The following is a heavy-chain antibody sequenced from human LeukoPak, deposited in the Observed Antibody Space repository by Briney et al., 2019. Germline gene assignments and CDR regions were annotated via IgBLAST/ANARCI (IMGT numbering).Heavy chain of an antibody. CDR1: GYTFTGYY. V-gene: IGHV1-2*02. Sequence: ASVKVSCKASGYTFTGYYMHWVRQAPGQGLEWMGWINPNSGGTNYAQKFQGRVTMTRDTSISTAYMELSRLRSDDTAVYYCARSLYSSSSGPEYWGQGNLVTVSS. CDR2: INPNSGGT. J-gene: IGHJ4*02. D-gene: IGHD6-6*01. CDR3: ARSLYSSSSGPEY.